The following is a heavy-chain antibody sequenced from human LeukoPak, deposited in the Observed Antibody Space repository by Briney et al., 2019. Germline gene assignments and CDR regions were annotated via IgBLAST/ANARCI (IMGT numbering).Heavy chain of an antibody. Sequence: SETLSLTCTVSGGSISSYYWSWIRQPAGKGLEWIGRIYTSGSTNYNLSLKSRVTMSVDTSKNQFSLKLSSVTAADTAVYYCATTTDSGSYYSAFDIWGQGTMVTVSS. V-gene: IGHV4-4*07. CDR1: GGSISSYY. J-gene: IGHJ3*02. D-gene: IGHD1-26*01. CDR3: ATTTDSGSYYSAFDI. CDR2: IYTSGST.